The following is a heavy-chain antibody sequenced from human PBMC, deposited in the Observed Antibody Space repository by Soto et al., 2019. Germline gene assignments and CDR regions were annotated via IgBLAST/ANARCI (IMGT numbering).Heavy chain of an antibody. CDR2: ISSSSSYI. CDR1: GFTFSSYS. D-gene: IGHD3-10*01. Sequence: PGGSLRLSCAASGFTFSSYSMNWVRQAPGKGLEWVSSISSSSSYIYYADSVKGRFTISRDNAKNSLYLQMNSLRAEDTAVYYCARDNGGSGSYSPLYYYGMDVWGQGTTVTVSS. CDR3: ARDNGGSGSYSPLYYYGMDV. J-gene: IGHJ6*02. V-gene: IGHV3-21*01.